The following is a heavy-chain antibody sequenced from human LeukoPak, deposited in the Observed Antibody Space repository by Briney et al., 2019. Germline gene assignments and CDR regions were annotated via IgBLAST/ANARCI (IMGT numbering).Heavy chain of an antibody. CDR3: ARELH. CDR1: GFTVSSNY. CDR2: IYSGGTT. V-gene: IGHV3-66*02. Sequence: GGSLRLSCAASGFTVSSNYMNSVRQAPGKGLEWGSAIYSGGTTYYPDSVKGRFTISRDNFNNTLSLQTNSLGVEDTAVYYCARELHLGQGTLVTVSS. D-gene: IGHD1-26*01. J-gene: IGHJ4*02.